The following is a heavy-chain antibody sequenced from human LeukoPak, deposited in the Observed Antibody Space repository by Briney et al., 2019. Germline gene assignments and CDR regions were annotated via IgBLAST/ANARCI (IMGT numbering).Heavy chain of an antibody. Sequence: GGSLRLSCAASGFTFDDYAMHWVRQAPGKGLEWVSLISEDGGSTYYADSVKGRFTISRDNSKNSLYLQMNSLRTEDTALYYCATPDSRYFDWLLYWGQGTLVTVSS. CDR1: GFTFDDYA. J-gene: IGHJ4*02. D-gene: IGHD3-9*01. CDR2: ISEDGGST. V-gene: IGHV3-43*02. CDR3: ATPDSRYFDWLLY.